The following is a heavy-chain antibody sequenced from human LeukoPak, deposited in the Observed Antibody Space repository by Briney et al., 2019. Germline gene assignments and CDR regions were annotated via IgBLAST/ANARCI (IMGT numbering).Heavy chain of an antibody. V-gene: IGHV3-21*01. D-gene: IGHD6-13*01. Sequence: GGSLRLSCAASGFTFSNYSMNWVRQAPGKGLEWVSSISSSSSYIYYADSVKGRFTISRDNAKNSLYLQMNSLRAEDTAVYYCARDPDRTYSSSWYYFDYWGQGTLVTVSS. CDR2: ISSSSSYI. J-gene: IGHJ4*02. CDR3: ARDPDRTYSSSWYYFDY. CDR1: GFTFSNYS.